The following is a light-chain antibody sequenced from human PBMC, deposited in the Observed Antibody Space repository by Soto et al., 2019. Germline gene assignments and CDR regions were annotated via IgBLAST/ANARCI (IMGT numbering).Light chain of an antibody. J-gene: IGLJ1*01. CDR1: SGFVGSFNL. V-gene: IGLV2-14*02. CDR2: EGH. CDR3: QSYDSSLSALV. Sequence: QSALAQPASVSGSPGQSITISCTGTSGFVGSFNLVSWYQQHPGKAPKVMISEGHRRPSGVPDRSSGSKSGTSASLAITGLQAEDEADYYCQSYDSSLSALVFGTGTKVTV.